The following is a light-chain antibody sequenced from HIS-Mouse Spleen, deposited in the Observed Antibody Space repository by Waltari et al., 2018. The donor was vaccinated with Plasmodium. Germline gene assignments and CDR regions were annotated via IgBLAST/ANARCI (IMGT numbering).Light chain of an antibody. V-gene: IGKV3-15*01. Sequence: EIVMTQSPATLSVSPGERATLSCRASHSVSSNLAWYQQKPGQAPRLLIYCASTRATCIPARFSGSGSGTEFTLTISSLQSEDFAVYYCQQYNNWSFTFGPGTKVDIK. J-gene: IGKJ3*01. CDR3: QQYNNWSFT. CDR1: HSVSSN. CDR2: CAS.